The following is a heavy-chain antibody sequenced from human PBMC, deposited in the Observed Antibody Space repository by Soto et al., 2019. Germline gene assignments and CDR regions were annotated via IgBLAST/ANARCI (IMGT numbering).Heavy chain of an antibody. CDR1: GGSISSGDYY. D-gene: IGHD3-10*01. CDR3: ATSGVLTRRLDY. Sequence: PSETLSLTGTVSGGSISSGDYYWSWIRQPPGKGLEWIGYIYYSGGTYYNPPLKSRISISVDTSKNQFSLKMNSVTDADTAVYYCATSGVLTRRLDYWGQGTMVTVSS. V-gene: IGHV4-30-4*01. J-gene: IGHJ4*02. CDR2: IYYSGGT.